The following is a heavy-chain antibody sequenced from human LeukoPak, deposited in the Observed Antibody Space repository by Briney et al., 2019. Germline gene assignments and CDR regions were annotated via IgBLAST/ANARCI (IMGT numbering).Heavy chain of an antibody. CDR3: ARPYSRYYYYGMDV. Sequence: EASVKVSCTASGGTFSSYAISWVRQAPGQGLEWMGGIIPIFGTANYAQKFQGRVTITADESTSTAYMELSSLRSEDTAVYYCARPYSRYYYYGMDVWGQGTTVTVSS. J-gene: IGHJ6*02. CDR1: GGTFSSYA. CDR2: IIPIFGTA. V-gene: IGHV1-69*13. D-gene: IGHD2-15*01.